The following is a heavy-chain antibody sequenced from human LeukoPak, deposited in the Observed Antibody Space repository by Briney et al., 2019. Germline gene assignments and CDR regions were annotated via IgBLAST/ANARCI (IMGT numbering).Heavy chain of an antibody. V-gene: IGHV3-30*03. D-gene: IGHD2-21*02. CDR2: ISSDGSDK. J-gene: IGHJ3*02. Sequence: QPGRSLRLSCAASGFTFSSYGMHWVRQAPGKGLEWVAFISSDGSDKYYADSMKGRFTISRDNSKNTLYLQMTSLRGEDTAMYYCAREGTARDAFDIWGQGTMVTVSS. CDR1: GFTFSSYG. CDR3: AREGTARDAFDI.